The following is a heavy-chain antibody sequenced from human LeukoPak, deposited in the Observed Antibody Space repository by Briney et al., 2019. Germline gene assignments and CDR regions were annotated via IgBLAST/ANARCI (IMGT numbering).Heavy chain of an antibody. D-gene: IGHD4-17*01. CDR3: ARHQPRNYGDSYDY. CDR1: GGSFSGYY. J-gene: IGHJ4*02. V-gene: IGHV4-34*01. Sequence: PSETLSLTCAVYGGSFSGYYWSWIRQPPGKGLEWIGEINHSGSTNYNPSLKSRVTISVDTSKNQFSLKLSSVTAADTAVYYCARHQPRNYGDSYDYWGQGTLVTVSS. CDR2: INHSGST.